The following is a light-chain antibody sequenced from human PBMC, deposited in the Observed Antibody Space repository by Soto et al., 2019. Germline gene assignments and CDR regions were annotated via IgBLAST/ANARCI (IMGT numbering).Light chain of an antibody. V-gene: IGLV1-47*01. J-gene: IGLJ2*01. CDR2: RSD. Sequence: QSVLTQPPSASGTPGPRVTISCSGSSSNIGSNYVYWYQQFPGTAPKLLIYRSDQRPSGVPDRFSGSKSGTSASLAISGLRSEDETDYYCAAWDDSRSGVVFGGGTKLTVL. CDR1: SSNIGSNY. CDR3: AAWDDSRSGVV.